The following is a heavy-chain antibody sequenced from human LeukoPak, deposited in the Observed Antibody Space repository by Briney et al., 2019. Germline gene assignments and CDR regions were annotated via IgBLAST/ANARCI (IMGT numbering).Heavy chain of an antibody. CDR1: AFSASSNY. J-gene: IGHJ4*02. Sequence: GGSLTLSWAASAFSASSNYIGCVRQVPGSVMEWVSVIYSVVSPYYANCVKAGFTISRDNSKNTLYLQMNGLRAEYTAMYYCARGGGLLNYWGQGTLVTVSS. V-gene: IGHV3-53*01. CDR3: ARGGGLLNY. CDR2: IYSVVSP. D-gene: IGHD3-16*01.